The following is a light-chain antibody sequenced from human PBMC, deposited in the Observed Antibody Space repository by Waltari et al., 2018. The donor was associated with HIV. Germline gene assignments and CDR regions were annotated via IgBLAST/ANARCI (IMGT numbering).Light chain of an antibody. CDR3: MQATKSTWT. CDR1: QSLVHSDGNTY. CDR2: KVS. J-gene: IGKJ1*01. Sequence: SQSLVHSDGNTYLSWLQQMPGQPPRLLIYKVSNRFSGVPDRFSGSGAGTEFTLKISRVEPEDVGVYYCMQATKSTWTFGQGTKVEIK. V-gene: IGKV2-24*01.